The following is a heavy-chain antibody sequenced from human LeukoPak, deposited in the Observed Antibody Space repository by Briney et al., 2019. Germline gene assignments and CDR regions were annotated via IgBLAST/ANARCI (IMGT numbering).Heavy chain of an antibody. V-gene: IGHV3-30*18. CDR3: AKEDTVTTWGGYYFDY. CDR2: ISYDGSNK. D-gene: IGHD4-17*01. Sequence: GGSLRLSCAASGFTFSSYWMHWVRQAPGKGLEWVAVISYDGSNKYYADSVKGRFTISRDNSKNTLYLQMNSLRAEDTAVYYCAKEDTVTTWGGYYFDYWGQGTLVTVSS. J-gene: IGHJ4*02. CDR1: GFTFSSYW.